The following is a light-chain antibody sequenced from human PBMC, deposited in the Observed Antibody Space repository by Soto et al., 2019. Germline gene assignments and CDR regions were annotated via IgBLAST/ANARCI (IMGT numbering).Light chain of an antibody. CDR2: AAS. J-gene: IGKJ1*01. V-gene: IGKV1-6*01. CDR3: LQDYKYPRT. Sequence: AIQMTESPSSLSASVGDRVTITCRASQGIRNDLGWYQQKPGKAPKILIYAASILQSGVPSRFSGSGTGTDFTPTISSLQPEDFATYYCLQDYKYPRTFGQGTKVEIK. CDR1: QGIRND.